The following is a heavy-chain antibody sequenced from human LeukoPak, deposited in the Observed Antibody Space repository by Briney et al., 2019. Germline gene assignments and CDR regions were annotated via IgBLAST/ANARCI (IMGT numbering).Heavy chain of an antibody. CDR3: ASGGYDYVWGSYRSHAFDI. CDR1: GGSISSYY. Sequence: SETLSLTCTVSGGSISSYYWSWIRQPPGKGLEWIGYIYYSGSTNYNPSLKSRVTISVDRSKNQFSLKLSSVTAADTAVYYCASGGYDYVWGSYRSHAFDIWGQGTMVTVSS. D-gene: IGHD3-16*02. V-gene: IGHV4-59*12. J-gene: IGHJ3*02. CDR2: IYYSGST.